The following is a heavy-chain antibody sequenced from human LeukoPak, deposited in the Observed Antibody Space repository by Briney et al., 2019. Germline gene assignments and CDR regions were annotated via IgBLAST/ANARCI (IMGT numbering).Heavy chain of an antibody. CDR2: IYYSGST. Sequence: PSETLSLTCSVSGGSISSGDYYWSWIRQPPGKGLEWIGYIYYSGSTYYNPSLKSRVTISVDTSKNQFSLKLSSVTAADTAVYYCARGFLEWLPIDYWGQGTLVTVSS. V-gene: IGHV4-30-4*08. CDR1: GGSISSGDYY. J-gene: IGHJ4*02. D-gene: IGHD3-3*01. CDR3: ARGFLEWLPIDY.